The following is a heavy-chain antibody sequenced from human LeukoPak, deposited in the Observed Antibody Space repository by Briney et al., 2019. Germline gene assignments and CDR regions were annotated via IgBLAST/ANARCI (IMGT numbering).Heavy chain of an antibody. J-gene: IGHJ4*02. D-gene: IGHD2-2*01. V-gene: IGHV3-23*01. CDR3: AKVASLCTSTSCVRGGFDY. Sequence: PGGSLRLSCTASGFTFSNHAMSWVRQAPGKGREWVSALSGSGGSTYYADSVKGRFTISRDNSKNTLYLQMNSLRAEDTAKYYCAKVASLCTSTSCVRGGFDYWGQGTLVTVSS. CDR1: GFTFSNHA. CDR2: LSGSGGST.